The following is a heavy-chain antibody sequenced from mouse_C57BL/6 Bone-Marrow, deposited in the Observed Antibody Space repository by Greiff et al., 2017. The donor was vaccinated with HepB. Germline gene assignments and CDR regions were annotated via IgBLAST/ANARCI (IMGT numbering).Heavy chain of an antibody. CDR3: ARSGLLRLLDY. CDR1: GYTFTSYG. CDR2: IYPRSGNT. J-gene: IGHJ2*01. V-gene: IGHV1-81*01. Sequence: LQESGAELARPGASVKLSCKASGYTFTSYGISWVKQRTGQGLEWIGEIYPRSGNTYYNEKFKGKATLTADKSSSTAYMELRSLTSEDSAVYFCARSGLLRLLDYWGQGTTLTVSS. D-gene: IGHD1-2*01.